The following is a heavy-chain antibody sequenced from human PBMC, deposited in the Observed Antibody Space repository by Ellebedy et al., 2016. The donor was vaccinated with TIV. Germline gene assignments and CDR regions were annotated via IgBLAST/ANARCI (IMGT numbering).Heavy chain of an antibody. Sequence: PGGSLRLSCAASGFTFSSYGMHWVRQTPGKGLEWVAFIRYDGSNKYYADSVKGRFTISRDNSKNTLYLQMNSLRAEDTAVYYCAKDRLRFLDYWGQGTLVTVSS. J-gene: IGHJ4*02. CDR3: AKDRLRFLDY. V-gene: IGHV3-30*02. CDR1: GFTFSSYG. CDR2: IRYDGSNK. D-gene: IGHD4-17*01.